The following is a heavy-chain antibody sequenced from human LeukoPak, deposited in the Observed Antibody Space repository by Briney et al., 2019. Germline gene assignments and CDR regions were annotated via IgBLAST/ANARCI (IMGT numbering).Heavy chain of an antibody. V-gene: IGHV4-30-4*08. D-gene: IGHD3-3*01. Sequence: SETLSLTCTVSGGSISSGDYYWSWIRQPPGKGLEWIGYIYYSGSTYYNPSLRSRVTISVDTSKNQFSLKLSSVTAADTAVYYCARKLRFLEWLPYARWFDPWGQGTLVTVSS. CDR1: GGSISSGDYY. J-gene: IGHJ5*02. CDR3: ARKLRFLEWLPYARWFDP. CDR2: IYYSGST.